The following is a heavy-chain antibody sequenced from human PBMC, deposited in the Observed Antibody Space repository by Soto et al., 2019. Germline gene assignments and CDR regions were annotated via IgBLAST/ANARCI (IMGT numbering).Heavy chain of an antibody. V-gene: IGHV3-9*01. Sequence: LRLSCAASGFTFDDYAMHWVRQVPGKGLEWVSGINWNSGSIGYGNSVKGRFAISRDNAKNSLHLQMNSLSAEDTAFYYCVKDESINWYSGHFRHWGQGTLVTVSS. CDR2: INWNSGSI. CDR3: VKDESINWYSGHFRH. CDR1: GFTFDDYA. D-gene: IGHD6-13*01. J-gene: IGHJ1*01.